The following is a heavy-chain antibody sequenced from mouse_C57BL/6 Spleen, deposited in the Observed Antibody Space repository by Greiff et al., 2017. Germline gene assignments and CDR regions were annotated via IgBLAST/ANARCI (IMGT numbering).Heavy chain of an antibody. CDR1: GYTFTSYW. CDR2: INPSNGGT. Sequence: QVQLQQPGTELVKPGASVKLSCKASGYTFTSYWMHWVKQRPGKGLEWIGNINPSNGGTNYNEKFKSKATLTVDKSSSTAYMQLSSLTSEDSAVYYCARFSYGNYGGYYAMDYWGQGTSVTVSS. V-gene: IGHV1-53*01. J-gene: IGHJ4*01. D-gene: IGHD2-10*02. CDR3: ARFSYGNYGGYYAMDY.